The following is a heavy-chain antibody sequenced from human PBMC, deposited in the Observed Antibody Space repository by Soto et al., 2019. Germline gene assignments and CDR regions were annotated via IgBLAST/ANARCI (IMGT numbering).Heavy chain of an antibody. CDR1: GGTFSSYA. CDR2: IIPIFGTA. D-gene: IGHD1-20*01. CDR3: ARDRITGTTAPFWDYYGMDV. J-gene: IGHJ6*02. V-gene: IGHV1-69*12. Sequence: QVQLVQSGAEVKKPGSSVKVSCKASGGTFSSYAISWVRQAPGQGLEWMGGIIPIFGTANYAQKSQGRVTITADEATSTAYMELSSLRSEDTAVYYCARDRITGTTAPFWDYYGMDVWGQGTTVTVSS.